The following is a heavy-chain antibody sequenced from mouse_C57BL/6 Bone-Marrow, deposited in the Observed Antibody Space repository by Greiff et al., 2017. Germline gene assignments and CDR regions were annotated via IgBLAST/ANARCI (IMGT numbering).Heavy chain of an antibody. CDR3: ARDPSMDD. CDR2: ISDGGSYT. Sequence: EVKLVESGGGLVKPGGSLKLSCAASGFTFSSYAMSWVRQTPEKRLEWVATISDGGSYTYYPDNVKGRFTISRDNAKNNLYLQMSHLKSEDTAMYYCARDPSMDDWGQGTSVTVSS. CDR1: GFTFSSYA. V-gene: IGHV5-4*01. J-gene: IGHJ4*01.